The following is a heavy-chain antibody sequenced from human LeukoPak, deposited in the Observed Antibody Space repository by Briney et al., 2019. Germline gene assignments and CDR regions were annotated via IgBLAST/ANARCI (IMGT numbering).Heavy chain of an antibody. V-gene: IGHV1-69*05. CDR3: AILGLYDLGAFDI. CDR2: IIPIFGTA. CDR1: GGTFSSYA. J-gene: IGHJ3*02. Sequence: SMKVSCKASGGTFSSYAISWVRQAPGQGLEWMGRIIPIFGTANYAQKFQGRVTITTDESTSTAYMELSSLRSEDTAVYYCAILGLYDLGAFDIWGQGTMVTVSS. D-gene: IGHD3-16*01.